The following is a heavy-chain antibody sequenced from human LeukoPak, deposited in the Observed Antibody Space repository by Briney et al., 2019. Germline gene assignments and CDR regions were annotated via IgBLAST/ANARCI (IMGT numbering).Heavy chain of an antibody. Sequence: GASVKVSCKASGYTFTSYDINWVRQATGQGLEWMGWINPNSGGTNYAQKFQGWVTMTRDTSISTAYMELSRLRSDDTAVYYCARETSAAAGSFDYWGQGTLVTVSS. CDR2: INPNSGGT. CDR1: GYTFTSYD. CDR3: ARETSAAAGSFDY. D-gene: IGHD6-13*01. J-gene: IGHJ4*02. V-gene: IGHV1-2*04.